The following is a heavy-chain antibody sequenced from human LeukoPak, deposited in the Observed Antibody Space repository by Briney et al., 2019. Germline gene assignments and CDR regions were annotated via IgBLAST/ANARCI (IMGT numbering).Heavy chain of an antibody. CDR3: ARDDYYYGSGNHKAPYNWFDP. CDR1: GYTFTSYY. V-gene: IGHV1-46*01. Sequence: ASVKVSCKASGYTFTSYYMHWVRQAPGQGLEWMGIINPSGGSTSYAQKFQGRVTMTRDTSTSTVYMELSSLRSEDTAVYYCARDDYYYGSGNHKAPYNWFDPWGQGTLVTVSS. D-gene: IGHD3-10*01. CDR2: INPSGGST. J-gene: IGHJ5*02.